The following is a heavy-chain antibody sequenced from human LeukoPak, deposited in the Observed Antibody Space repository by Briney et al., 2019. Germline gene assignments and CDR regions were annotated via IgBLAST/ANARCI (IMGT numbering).Heavy chain of an antibody. CDR1: GFTFSSYG. CDR3: AKDNGGSGSYYRAGNY. Sequence: GGTLRLSCAASGFTFSSYGMSWVRQAPGKGLEWVSAISGSGGSTYYADSVKGRFTISRDNSKNTLYLQMNSLRAEDTAVYYCAKDNGGSGSYYRAGNYWGQGTLVTVSS. CDR2: ISGSGGST. V-gene: IGHV3-23*01. J-gene: IGHJ4*02. D-gene: IGHD3-10*01.